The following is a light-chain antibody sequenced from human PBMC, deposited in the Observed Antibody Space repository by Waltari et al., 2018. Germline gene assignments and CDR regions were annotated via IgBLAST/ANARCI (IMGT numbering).Light chain of an antibody. J-gene: IGKJ1*01. CDR2: LGS. V-gene: IGKV2-28*01. Sequence: ILMIQSPLSLSVTPGEPASISCRSSQSLLHSNGYNYVDWYLQKPGQSPQLLIYLGSNRASGVPDRFRGSGSGTDFTLTISKVEAEDVGVYYCMQALQTLWTFGQGTKVEIK. CDR1: QSLLHSNGYNY. CDR3: MQALQTLWT.